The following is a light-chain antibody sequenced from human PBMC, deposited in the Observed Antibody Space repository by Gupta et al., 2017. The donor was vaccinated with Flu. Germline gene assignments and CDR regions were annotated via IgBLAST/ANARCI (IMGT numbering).Light chain of an antibody. CDR3: QQHDISRPYT. CDR1: QRVFYRSNHKNY. CDR2: RAS. Sequence: DIVMPPFPDSLAVSLGERATLNCKSSQRVFYRSNHKNYLAWYQQQPGQPPKLRIYRASTRESGVPDRFRGSGCGTDFTLTISSRRAEDVAVDDCQQHDISRPYTFGQGTKVEIK. V-gene: IGKV4-1*01. J-gene: IGKJ1*01.